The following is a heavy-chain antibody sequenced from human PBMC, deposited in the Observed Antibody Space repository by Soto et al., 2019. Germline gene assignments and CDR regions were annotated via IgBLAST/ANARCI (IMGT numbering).Heavy chain of an antibody. CDR3: ARHCHYCIDV. CDR1: GFTFSNSW. J-gene: IGHJ6*03. CDR2: MNPDGSTK. V-gene: IGHV3-7*01. D-gene: IGHD2-21*02. Sequence: EAPLVESGGGLVQPGGSLRLSCAASGFTFSNSWMTWVRQTPGKGLEWVANMNPDGSTKNYVDSVKGRFTISRDNAQNSLYLQMNSLRAEDTAVFYCARHCHYCIDVWGRGTTVTVSS.